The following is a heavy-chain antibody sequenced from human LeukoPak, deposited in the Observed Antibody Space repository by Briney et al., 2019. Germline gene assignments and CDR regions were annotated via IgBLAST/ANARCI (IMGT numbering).Heavy chain of an antibody. D-gene: IGHD1-26*01. Sequence: GGSLRLSCAASGFTVSSNYMSWVRQAPGKGLEWVSVIYSGGSTYYADSVKGRLTISRDNSKNTLYLQMNSLRAEDTAVYYCAGVGSGATGDSFDYWGQGTLVTVSS. V-gene: IGHV3-53*01. CDR1: GFTVSSNY. J-gene: IGHJ4*02. CDR2: IYSGGST. CDR3: AGVGSGATGDSFDY.